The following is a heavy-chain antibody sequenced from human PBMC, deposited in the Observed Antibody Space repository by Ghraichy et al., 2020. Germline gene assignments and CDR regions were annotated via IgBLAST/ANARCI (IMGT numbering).Heavy chain of an antibody. J-gene: IGHJ4*02. CDR2: IYYSGST. V-gene: IGHV4-59*01. D-gene: IGHD1-26*01. CDR1: GGFLSGYY. Sequence: SETLSLTCTVTGGFLSGYYWSWIRQSPGKGLEWIGFIYYSGSTHYNPSLKSRVTISVDTSKNQVSLKLNSVTAADTAGYYFARGEPDYWGQGTLVTVSS. CDR3: ARGEPDY.